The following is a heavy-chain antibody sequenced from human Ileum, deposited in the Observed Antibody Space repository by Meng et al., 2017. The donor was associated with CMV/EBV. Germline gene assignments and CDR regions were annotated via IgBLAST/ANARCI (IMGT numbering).Heavy chain of an antibody. CDR1: GFTLRSYE. Sequence: GESLKISCAASGFTLRSYEMNWVRQAPGKGPEWVSYISSSGSNIYYAEYVKGRFIISRDNAKNSLYLQMNSLRAEDTAVYYCARRYCSSTSCTIDYWGQGTLVTVSS. CDR3: ARRYCSSTSCTIDY. J-gene: IGHJ4*02. CDR2: ISSSGSNI. V-gene: IGHV3-48*03. D-gene: IGHD2-2*01.